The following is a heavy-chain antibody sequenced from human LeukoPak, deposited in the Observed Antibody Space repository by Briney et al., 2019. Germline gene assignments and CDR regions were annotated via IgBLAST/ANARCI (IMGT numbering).Heavy chain of an antibody. Sequence: SETLSLTCTVSGASISSGSYYWIWIRQAAEKGLEWIGRISTSGSPNYNPSLKSRVTMSVDTSNNQFSLKLTSVTAADTAIYYCARVHRRGFGEIFIDYWGQGTLVTVSS. D-gene: IGHD3-10*01. CDR3: ARVHRRGFGEIFIDY. CDR2: ISTSGSP. J-gene: IGHJ4*02. V-gene: IGHV4-61*02. CDR1: GASISSGSYY.